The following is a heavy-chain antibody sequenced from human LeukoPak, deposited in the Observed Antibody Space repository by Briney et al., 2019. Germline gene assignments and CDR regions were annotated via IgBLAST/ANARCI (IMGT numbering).Heavy chain of an antibody. V-gene: IGHV3-66*01. J-gene: IGHJ4*02. D-gene: IGHD4-11*01. Sequence: GGSLRLSCAASGFTVSSNYMSWVRQAPGKGLEWVSVIYSGGSTYYADSVKGRFTISRDNSKDTLYLQMNSLRAEDTAVYYCAKGSGYSINSPFDYWGQGTLVTVSS. CDR3: AKGSGYSINSPFDY. CDR1: GFTVSSNY. CDR2: IYSGGST.